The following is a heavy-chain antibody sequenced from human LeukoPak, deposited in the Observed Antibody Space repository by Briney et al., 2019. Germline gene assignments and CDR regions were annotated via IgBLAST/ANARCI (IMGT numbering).Heavy chain of an antibody. V-gene: IGHV1-69*13. J-gene: IGHJ6*02. CDR2: IIPIFGTA. Sequence: SVKVSCKASGYTFTSYGISWVRQAPGQGLEWMGGIIPIFGTANYAQKFQGRVTITADESTSTAYMELSSLRSEDTAVYYCASGWYSSGWLSYYYYGMDVWGQGTTVTVSS. CDR3: ASGWYSSGWLSYYYYGMDV. D-gene: IGHD6-19*01. CDR1: GYTFTSYG.